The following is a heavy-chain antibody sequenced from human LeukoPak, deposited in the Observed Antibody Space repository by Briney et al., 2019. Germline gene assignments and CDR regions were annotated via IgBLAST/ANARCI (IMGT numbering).Heavy chain of an antibody. CDR2: ISSRSSYT. J-gene: IGHJ4*02. D-gene: IGHD2-15*01. CDR3: AKQLGYCSDGSCYFPY. CDR1: GFTFKTYT. Sequence: GGSLRLSCAASGFTFKTYTMNWVRQAPGKGLEWVSSISSRSSYTYYADSVQGRFTISRDNSKSTLCLQMNSLRAEDTAVYYCAKQLGYCSDGSCYFPYWGQGTLVTVSS. V-gene: IGHV3-23*01.